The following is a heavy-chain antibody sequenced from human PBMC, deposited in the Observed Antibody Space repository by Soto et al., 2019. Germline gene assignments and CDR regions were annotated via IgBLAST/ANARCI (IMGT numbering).Heavy chain of an antibody. CDR3: ARDLTIVPATHPRLENYGMDV. J-gene: IGHJ6*02. V-gene: IGHV1-18*01. D-gene: IGHD2-2*01. CDR1: GYSFTSYC. Sequence: ASVKVSCKASGYSFTSYCISWVRRAPGQGLEWMGWISPYNGHTQFVERFQGRVTMTTDTPTKTAYMELRNLRSDDTAHYYCARDLTIVPATHPRLENYGMDVWGQGTTVTVSS. CDR2: ISPYNGHT.